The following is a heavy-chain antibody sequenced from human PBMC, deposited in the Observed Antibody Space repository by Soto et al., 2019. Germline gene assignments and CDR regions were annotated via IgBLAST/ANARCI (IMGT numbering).Heavy chain of an antibody. CDR1: GGSISSSSW. V-gene: IGHV4-4*02. D-gene: IGHD2-21*02. J-gene: IGHJ3*01. CDR3: ARGLSFRGDFDV. Sequence: HLQESGPGLVKPSGTLSLTCDVSGGSISSSSWGTWVRQSPGKGLEWIGEIYHAGSPNYNPSFQSRVTILADKSKNHFSLRLTSVTAADTAIYYCARGLSFRGDFDVWGQGTTVTVSS. CDR2: IYHAGSP.